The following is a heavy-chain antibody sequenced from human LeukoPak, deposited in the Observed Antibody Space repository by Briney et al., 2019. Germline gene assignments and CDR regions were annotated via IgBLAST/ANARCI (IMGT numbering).Heavy chain of an antibody. CDR1: GGSIRYYF. V-gene: IGHV4-4*09. Sequence: PSETLSLTCTVSGGSIRYYFWSWIRQPPGKGLEWIGCIYTSGRTNYNPSPKSRVTISVDTSKNQFSLNLSSVTAADTAVYYCARGVLHDSSGYPFDYWGRGTLVTVSS. CDR2: IYTSGRT. CDR3: ARGVLHDSSGYPFDY. J-gene: IGHJ4*02. D-gene: IGHD3-22*01.